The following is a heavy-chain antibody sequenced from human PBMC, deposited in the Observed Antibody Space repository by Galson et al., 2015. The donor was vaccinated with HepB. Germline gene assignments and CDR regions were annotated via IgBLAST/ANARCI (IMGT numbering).Heavy chain of an antibody. CDR2: ISSSSSTI. CDR3: ARDLGYCSGGSCYFRNWFDP. J-gene: IGHJ5*02. V-gene: IGHV3-48*01. CDR1: GFTFSSYS. Sequence: SLRLSCAASGFTFSSYSMNWVRQAPGKGLEWVSYISSSSSTIYYADSVKGRFAISRDNAKNSLYLETNSLRAEDSAVYYCARDLGYCSGGSCYFRNWFDPWGQGTLVTVSS. D-gene: IGHD2-15*01.